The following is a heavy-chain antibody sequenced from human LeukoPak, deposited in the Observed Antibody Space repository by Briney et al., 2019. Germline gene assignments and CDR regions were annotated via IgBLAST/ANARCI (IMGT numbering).Heavy chain of an antibody. V-gene: IGHV4-39*01. Sequence: SETLSLTCSVSGGSISSSSYYCGWIRQPPGKGLEWIASIYESRSTYYNPYLKSRLTISVDTSKNQFSLRLTSVTDADTAIYYCARPYHYDSGSRGTAFDIWGQGTMVTVSS. CDR3: ARPYHYDSGSRGTAFDI. CDR1: GGSISSSSYY. CDR2: IYESRST. D-gene: IGHD3-10*01. J-gene: IGHJ3*02.